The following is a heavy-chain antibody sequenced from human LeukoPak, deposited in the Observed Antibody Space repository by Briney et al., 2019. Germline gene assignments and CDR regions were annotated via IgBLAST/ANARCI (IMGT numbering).Heavy chain of an antibody. CDR3: ATGKGGYVYYFDY. V-gene: IGHV4-61*02. J-gene: IGHJ4*02. CDR2: IYTSGIT. Sequence: PSQTLSLTCTVSGGSISSGSYYWSWIRQPAGKGLEWIGRIYTSGITNYNPSLKSRVTISVDTSKNQFSLKLSSVTAADTAVYYCATGKGGYVYYFDYWGQGTLVTVSS. D-gene: IGHD5-12*01. CDR1: GGSISSGSYY.